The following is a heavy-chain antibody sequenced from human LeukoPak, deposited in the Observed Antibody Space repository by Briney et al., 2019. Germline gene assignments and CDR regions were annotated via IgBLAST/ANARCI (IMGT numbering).Heavy chain of an antibody. CDR2: INQDGSET. J-gene: IGHJ4*02. Sequence: GGALRLSCAASGFTFSAYRMSWVRQAPGKGLEWVADINQDGSETYHVASMKGRFTISRDNAKNSLYLQMNSLRAEDTAVYFSANDLRLGGRGPENWGQGTLVTVSS. V-gene: IGHV3-7*05. D-gene: IGHD3-16*01. CDR3: ANDLRLGGRGPEN. CDR1: GFTFSAYR.